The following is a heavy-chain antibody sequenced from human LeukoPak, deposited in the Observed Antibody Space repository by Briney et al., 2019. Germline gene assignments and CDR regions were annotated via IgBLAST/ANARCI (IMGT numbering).Heavy chain of an antibody. Sequence: GGSLRLSCAASGFTFSSYAMHWVRQAPGKGLEWVAVISYDGSNKYYADSVKGRFTISRDNSKNTLYLQMNSLRAEDTAVYYCARERLWELLGGAAFDIWGQGTMVTVSS. CDR3: ARERLWELLGGAAFDI. V-gene: IGHV3-30*04. CDR1: GFTFSSYA. D-gene: IGHD1-26*01. CDR2: ISYDGSNK. J-gene: IGHJ3*02.